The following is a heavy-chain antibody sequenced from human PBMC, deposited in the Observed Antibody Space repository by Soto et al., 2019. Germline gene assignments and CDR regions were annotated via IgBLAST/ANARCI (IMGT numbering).Heavy chain of an antibody. V-gene: IGHV4-31*03. CDR1: GGSISSGGYY. J-gene: IGHJ3*02. CDR3: ARGISYYYFPDAFDI. CDR2: IYYSGST. Sequence: PSETLSLTCTVSGGSISSGGYYWSWIRQHPGKGLEWIGYIYYSGSTYYNPALKSRVTISVDTSKNQFSLKLSSVTAADTAVYYCARGISYYYFPDAFDIWGQGTMVT. D-gene: IGHD3-22*01.